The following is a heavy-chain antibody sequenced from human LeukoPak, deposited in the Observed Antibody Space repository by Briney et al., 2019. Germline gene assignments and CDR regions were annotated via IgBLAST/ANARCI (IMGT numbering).Heavy chain of an antibody. D-gene: IGHD2-15*01. J-gene: IGHJ4*02. CDR1: GFTFSSYA. CDR3: ARGMDDPGYCSGGSCYSVGVDY. CDR2: ISYDGSNK. Sequence: TGGSLRLSCAASGFTFSSYAMHWVRQAPGKGLEWVAVISYDGSNKYYADSVKGRFTISRDNSKNTLYLQMNSLRAEDTAVYYCARGMDDPGYCSGGSCYSVGVDYWGQGTLVTVSS. V-gene: IGHV3-30-3*01.